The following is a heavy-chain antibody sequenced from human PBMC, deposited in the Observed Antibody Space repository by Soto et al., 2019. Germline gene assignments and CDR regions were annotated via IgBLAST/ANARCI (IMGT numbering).Heavy chain of an antibody. CDR2: INTGNGDT. D-gene: IGHD3-22*01. CDR3: ARPYYYASTGYYSSHHYYYYGMDV. CDR1: GYTFTIYS. Sequence: QVQLVQSGAEVKQPGASVKVSCKASGYTFTIYSMHWVRQAPGQGLEWMGWINTGNGDTKYSQKFQGRVTFTRDTSATTVYMELRSLRSEDTAVYYCARPYYYASTGYYSSHHYYYYGMDVWGQGTTVTVSS. J-gene: IGHJ6*02. V-gene: IGHV1-3*04.